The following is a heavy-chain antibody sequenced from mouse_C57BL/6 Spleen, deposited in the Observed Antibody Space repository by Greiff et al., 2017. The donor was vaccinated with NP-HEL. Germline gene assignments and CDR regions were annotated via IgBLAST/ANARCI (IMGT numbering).Heavy chain of an antibody. Sequence: QVQLQQSGAELVRPGASVKLSCKASGYTFTDYYINWVKQRPGQGLEWIGRIYPGSGNTYYTEKFKGKATLTADKSSSTAYMQLSSLTSEDSAVYFCARAGYDYDVAWFAYWGQGTLVTVSA. V-gene: IGHV1-76*01. D-gene: IGHD2-4*01. CDR1: GYTFTDYY. CDR3: ARAGYDYDVAWFAY. CDR2: IYPGSGNT. J-gene: IGHJ3*01.